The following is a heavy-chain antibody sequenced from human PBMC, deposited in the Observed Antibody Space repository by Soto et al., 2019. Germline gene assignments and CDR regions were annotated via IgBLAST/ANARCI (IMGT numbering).Heavy chain of an antibody. CDR2: MNPNTGDT. CDR3: ARGDGYIFDY. V-gene: IGHV1-8*01. J-gene: IGHJ4*02. Sequence: QVQLVQSGAEVKKPGASVKVSCKASGYTFISYDINWVRQATGQGLEWMGWMNPNTGDTGYAQKFQGRVTMTRNTSINTANLELISLRSDDPAVYFCARGDGYIFDYWGQGTLVTVSS. CDR1: GYTFISYD. D-gene: IGHD5-12*01.